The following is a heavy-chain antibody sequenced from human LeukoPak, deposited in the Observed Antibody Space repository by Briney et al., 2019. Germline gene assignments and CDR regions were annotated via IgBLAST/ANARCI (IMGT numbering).Heavy chain of an antibody. CDR1: GFTFSSYA. J-gene: IGHJ4*02. D-gene: IGHD3-22*01. CDR3: ARALYDSSGYFY. CDR2: ISYDGSNK. Sequence: GGSLRLSCAASGFTFSSYAMHWVRQAPGKGLEWVAVISYDGSNKYYADSVKGRFTISRDNSRNTLYLQMNSLRAEDTAVYYCARALYDSSGYFYWGQGTLVTVSS. V-gene: IGHV3-30*04.